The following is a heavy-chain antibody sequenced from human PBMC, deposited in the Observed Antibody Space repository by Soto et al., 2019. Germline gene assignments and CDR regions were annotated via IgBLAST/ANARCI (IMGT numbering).Heavy chain of an antibody. CDR2: ISAYNGNT. J-gene: IGHJ4*02. CDR1: GYTFTSYG. V-gene: IGHV1-18*01. CDR3: ARSPYSSGYYYAIDY. D-gene: IGHD3-22*01. Sequence: ASVKVSCKASGYTFTSYGISWVRQAPGRGLEWMGWISAYNGNTNYAQKLQGRVTMTTDTSTSTVYMDLRSLKSEDTAVYYCARSPYSSGYYYAIDYWGQGTQVPVS.